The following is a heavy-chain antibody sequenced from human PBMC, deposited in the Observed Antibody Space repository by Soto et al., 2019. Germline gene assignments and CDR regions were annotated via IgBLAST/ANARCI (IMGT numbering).Heavy chain of an antibody. D-gene: IGHD3-10*01. CDR2: IYSSGST. CDR3: TRSRFGVRGVTTIDV. CDR1: GGSIGGSNYF. V-gene: IGHV4-39*01. Sequence: SETLSLTCTVSGGSIGGSNYFWGWIRQSPGTGLEWLGTIYSSGSTYYSPSLKSRITMSLDTSKNQFSLNLGSVTAADTAVYYCTRSRFGVRGVTTIDVWGPATKVNV. J-gene: IGHJ6*02.